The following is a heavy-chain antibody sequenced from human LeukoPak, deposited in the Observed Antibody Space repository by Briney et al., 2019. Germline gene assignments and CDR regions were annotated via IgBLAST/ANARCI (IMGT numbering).Heavy chain of an antibody. CDR1: GYTFTSFG. J-gene: IGHJ5*02. Sequence: ASVKVSCKAFGYTFTSFGISWVRQAPGQGLEWMGWISAYNGNTTYAQNFQGRVTMSTDRSTSTAYLELRGLRSDDTAVYFCASLRAAATGSGRFDPWGQGTVVTVSS. CDR2: ISAYNGNT. D-gene: IGHD2-15*01. CDR3: ASLRAAATGSGRFDP. V-gene: IGHV1-18*01.